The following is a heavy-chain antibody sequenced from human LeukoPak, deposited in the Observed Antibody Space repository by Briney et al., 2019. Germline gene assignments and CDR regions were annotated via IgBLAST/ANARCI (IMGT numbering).Heavy chain of an antibody. Sequence: GASVKVSCKASGYSFSNYDITWVRQAPGQGLEWMGWISAYSANTNYAQNLQGRVTMTTDTSTSTAYMELRSLRSDDAAVYYCARVVVVVPTAPGTYYMDVWGKGTTVTVSS. J-gene: IGHJ6*03. D-gene: IGHD2-2*01. CDR2: ISAYSANT. CDR3: ARVVVVVPTAPGTYYMDV. V-gene: IGHV1-18*01. CDR1: GYSFSNYD.